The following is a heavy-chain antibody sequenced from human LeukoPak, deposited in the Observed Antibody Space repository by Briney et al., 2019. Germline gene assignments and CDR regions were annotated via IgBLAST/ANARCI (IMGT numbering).Heavy chain of an antibody. CDR3: AKLARGGYCTNGVCSYFDY. CDR2: ISGSGGST. CDR1: GFTFSSYA. Sequence: GGSLRLSCAASGFTFSSYAMSWVRQAPGKGLEWVSAISGSGGSTYYADSVKGRFTISRDNPKNTLYLQMNSLRAEDTAVYYCAKLARGGYCTNGVCSYFDYWGQGTLVTVSS. J-gene: IGHJ4*02. V-gene: IGHV3-23*01. D-gene: IGHD2-8*01.